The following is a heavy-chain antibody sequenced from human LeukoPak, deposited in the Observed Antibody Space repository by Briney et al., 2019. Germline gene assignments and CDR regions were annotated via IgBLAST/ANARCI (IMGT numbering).Heavy chain of an antibody. CDR1: DDSFSTHY. CDR2: ISYSRST. V-gene: IGHV4-59*11. D-gene: IGHD4-17*01. CDR3: ARDPTTVTKGFDI. J-gene: IGHJ3*02. Sequence: SETLSLTCTVSDDSFSTHYWTWIRQPPGKELEWMGYISYSRSTNYNPSLKSRVTISVDTSKNQFSLKLSSVTAADTAVYYCARDPTTVTKGFDIWGQGTLVTVSS.